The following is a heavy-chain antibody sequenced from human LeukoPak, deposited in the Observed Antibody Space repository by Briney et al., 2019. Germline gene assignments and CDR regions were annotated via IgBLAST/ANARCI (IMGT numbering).Heavy chain of an antibody. CDR2: ISGSGGST. J-gene: IGHJ6*03. Sequence: GGSLRLSCAASGFTFSSYAMNWVRQAPGKGLEWVSAISGSGGSTYYADSVKGRFTISRDNSKNTLYLQMNSLRAEDTAVYYCAKAIVVVVEPRYYMDVWGKGTTVTVSS. CDR1: GFTFSSYA. V-gene: IGHV3-23*01. CDR3: AKAIVVVVEPRYYMDV. D-gene: IGHD2-15*01.